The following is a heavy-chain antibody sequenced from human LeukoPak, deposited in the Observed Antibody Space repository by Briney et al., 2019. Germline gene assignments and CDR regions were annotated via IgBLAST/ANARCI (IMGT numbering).Heavy chain of an antibody. D-gene: IGHD2-15*01. V-gene: IGHV3-74*01. CDR2: ISADGSAT. CDR1: GFTFSRYW. CDR3: ATAGGDGSRMGFDP. J-gene: IGHJ5*02. Sequence: GGSLRLSCADSGFTFSRYWIHWVRQTPGKGLVWVSCISADGSATRYADSAKGRFTISRDNTKSTLYLQMHSLRAEDTAVYYCATAGGDGSRMGFDPWGPGTLVTVSS.